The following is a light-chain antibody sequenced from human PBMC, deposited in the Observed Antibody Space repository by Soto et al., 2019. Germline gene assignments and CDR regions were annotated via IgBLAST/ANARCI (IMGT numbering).Light chain of an antibody. Sequence: DIQMTHSPSSLSASVGDRVTIACRASQSISSYLNWYQQKPGKAPKLLIYAASSLQSGVPSRFSGSGSGTDFTLTISKLEPEDFAVYYCQQYGSSPTTFGQGTKVDI. CDR1: QSISSY. V-gene: IGKV1-39*01. J-gene: IGKJ1*01. CDR3: QQYGSSPTT. CDR2: AAS.